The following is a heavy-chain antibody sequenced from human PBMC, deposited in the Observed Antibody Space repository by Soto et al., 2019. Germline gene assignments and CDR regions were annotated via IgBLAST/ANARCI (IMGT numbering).Heavy chain of an antibody. D-gene: IGHD6-13*01. Sequence: QVQLVQSGAEVKKPGASVKVSCKASGYTFTSYYMHWVRQSPGQGLEWMGIINPSGGSTSYAQKFQGRVTMTRDTSTSTVYMELSSLRSEDTAVYYCARIAAAGREHFDCWGQGTLVTVSS. J-gene: IGHJ4*02. CDR2: INPSGGST. V-gene: IGHV1-46*01. CDR3: ARIAAAGREHFDC. CDR1: GYTFTSYY.